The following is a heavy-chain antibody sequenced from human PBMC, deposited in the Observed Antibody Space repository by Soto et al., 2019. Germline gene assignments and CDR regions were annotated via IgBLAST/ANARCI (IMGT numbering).Heavy chain of an antibody. CDR3: ARDSRYGSGSYYSPPPV. D-gene: IGHD3-10*01. Sequence: EVQLLESGGGLVQPGGSLRLSCAASGFTFSSYAMSWVRQAPGKGLEWVSAISGSGGSIYYADSVKGRFTISRDNSKNTLYLQMNSLRAEDTAVYYCARDSRYGSGSYYSPPPVWGQGTMVTVSS. CDR2: ISGSGGSI. V-gene: IGHV3-23*01. CDR1: GFTFSSYA. J-gene: IGHJ4*02.